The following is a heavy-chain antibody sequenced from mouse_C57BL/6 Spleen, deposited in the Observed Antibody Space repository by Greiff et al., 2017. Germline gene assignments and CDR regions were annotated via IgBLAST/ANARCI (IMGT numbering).Heavy chain of an antibody. Sequence: EVKLQESGGGLVKPGGSLKLSCAASGFTFSSYAMSWVRQTPEKRLAWVATISDGGSYTYYPDYVKGRFTISRDNAKNNLNLQMSHLKSEDTAMYYCARGGFTTVVPHFDYWGQGTTLTVSS. J-gene: IGHJ2*01. CDR1: GFTFSSYA. V-gene: IGHV5-4*03. CDR3: ARGGFTTVVPHFDY. D-gene: IGHD1-1*01. CDR2: ISDGGSYT.